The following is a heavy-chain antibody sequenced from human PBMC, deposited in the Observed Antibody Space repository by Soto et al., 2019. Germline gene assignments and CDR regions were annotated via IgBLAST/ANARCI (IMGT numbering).Heavy chain of an antibody. CDR2: MNEDGSER. D-gene: IGHD4-4*01. J-gene: IGHJ4*02. V-gene: IGHV3-7*03. CDR3: AIDRAYSRFDY. CDR1: GFSFSSAW. Sequence: EVQLVESGGGLVQPGGSLRLSCAVSGFSFSSAWMTWIRQAPGKGLERVAIMNEDGSERYYVDSVKGRFTISRDNAKNALLLQTNRPRVEDTAVYLCAIDRAYSRFDYWGQGYLVTVS.